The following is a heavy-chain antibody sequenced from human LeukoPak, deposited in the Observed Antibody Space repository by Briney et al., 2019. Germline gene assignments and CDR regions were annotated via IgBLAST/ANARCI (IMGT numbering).Heavy chain of an antibody. Sequence: SETLSLTCTVSGGSISSYYWSWIRQPPGKGLEWIGYIYYSGSTNYNPSLKSRVTISVDTSKNQFSLKLSSVTAADTAVYYCARGIVRGVSAPDYWGQGTLVTVSS. CDR2: IYYSGST. V-gene: IGHV4-59*01. CDR1: GGSISSYY. CDR3: ARGIVRGVSAPDY. J-gene: IGHJ4*02. D-gene: IGHD3-10*01.